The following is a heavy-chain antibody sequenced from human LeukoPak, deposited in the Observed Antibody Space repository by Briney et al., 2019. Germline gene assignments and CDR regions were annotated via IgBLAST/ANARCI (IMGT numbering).Heavy chain of an antibody. V-gene: IGHV3-48*04. D-gene: IGHD5-18*01. CDR2: ISSSGSTI. J-gene: IGHJ6*03. CDR1: GFTFSHAW. CDR3: ARVQRGYSYNPLGYYYYYMDV. Sequence: GGSLRLSCATSGFTFSHAWMNWVRQAPGKGLEWVSYISSSGSTIYYADSVKGRFTISRDNAKNSLYLQMNSLRTEDTAVYYCARVQRGYSYNPLGYYYYYMDVWGKGTTVTVSS.